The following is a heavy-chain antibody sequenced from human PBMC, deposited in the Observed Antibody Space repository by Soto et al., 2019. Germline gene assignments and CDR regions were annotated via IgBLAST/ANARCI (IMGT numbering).Heavy chain of an antibody. J-gene: IGHJ4*02. CDR2: IYHTGTT. Sequence: SETLSLTCTVSGGSINSGDYSWTWIRQPPGKGLEWIGYIYHTGTTYYNMSLKSRVTISVDRSKNQFSLKLSSVTAADTAVYYCARPSGSYLFYFDYWGQGTLVT. CDR1: GGSINSGDYS. V-gene: IGHV4-30-2*01. D-gene: IGHD1-26*01. CDR3: ARPSGSYLFYFDY.